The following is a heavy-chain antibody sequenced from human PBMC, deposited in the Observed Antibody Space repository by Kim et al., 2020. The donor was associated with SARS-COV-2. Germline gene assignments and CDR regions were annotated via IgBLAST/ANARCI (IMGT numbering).Heavy chain of an antibody. D-gene: IGHD3-10*01. V-gene: IGHV1-58*01. J-gene: IGHJ3*02. Sequence: AQKFQERVNITRDMSTSTAYMELSSLRSEDTAVYYCAADSLWFGLDAFDIWGQGTMVTVSS. CDR3: AADSLWFGLDAFDI.